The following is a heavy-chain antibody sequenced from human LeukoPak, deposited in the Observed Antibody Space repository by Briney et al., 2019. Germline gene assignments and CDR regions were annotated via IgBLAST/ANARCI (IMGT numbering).Heavy chain of an antibody. CDR1: GFTFDDYA. V-gene: IGHV3-9*01. Sequence: PGGSLRLSCAASGFTFDDYAMHWVRHAPGKGLEWVSGISWNSGSIGYADSVKGRFTISRDNAKNSLYLQMNSLRAEDTALYYCAKAPYGDYEGPYDYWGQGTLVTVSS. J-gene: IGHJ4*02. D-gene: IGHD4-17*01. CDR2: ISWNSGSI. CDR3: AKAPYGDYEGPYDY.